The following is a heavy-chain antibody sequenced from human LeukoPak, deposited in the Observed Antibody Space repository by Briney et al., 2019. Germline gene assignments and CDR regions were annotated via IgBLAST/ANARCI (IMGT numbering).Heavy chain of an antibody. CDR1: GGSFSGYY. J-gene: IGHJ4*02. CDR2: INHSRST. CDR3: ARGRSYGVRYFDY. V-gene: IGHV4-34*01. Sequence: SETLSLTCAVYGGSFSGYYWSWIRQPPGKGLEWIGEINHSRSTNYNPSLKSRVTISVDTSKNQFSLKLSSVTAADTAVYYCARGRSYGVRYFDYWGQGTLVTVSS. D-gene: IGHD5-18*01.